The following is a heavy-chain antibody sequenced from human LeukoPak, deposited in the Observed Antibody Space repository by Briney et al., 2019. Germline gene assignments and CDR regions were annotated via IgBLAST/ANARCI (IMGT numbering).Heavy chain of an antibody. D-gene: IGHD3-22*01. CDR3: AKDMSSGYYRYYFDY. Sequence: GGSLRLSCAASGFTFSSYAMSWVRQAPGKGLEWVSAISGSGGSTYYADSVKGRFTISRDNSKNTLYLQMNSLRAEDTAVYYCAKDMSSGYYRYYFDYWGQGTLVIVSS. CDR2: ISGSGGST. J-gene: IGHJ4*02. CDR1: GFTFSSYA. V-gene: IGHV3-23*01.